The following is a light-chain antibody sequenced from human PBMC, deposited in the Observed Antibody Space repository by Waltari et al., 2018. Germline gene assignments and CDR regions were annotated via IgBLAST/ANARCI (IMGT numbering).Light chain of an antibody. Sequence: QSALTQPASVSGSPGQSITISCTGTRSDGGGYNLVAWYQQHPGKAPKLMIYAGSKRPSGVSNRFSGSKAGNTASLTISGLQAEDEADYYCCSYAGSSTVVFGGGTKLTVL. J-gene: IGLJ2*01. CDR1: RSDGGGYNL. CDR2: AGS. V-gene: IGLV2-23*01. CDR3: CSYAGSSTVV.